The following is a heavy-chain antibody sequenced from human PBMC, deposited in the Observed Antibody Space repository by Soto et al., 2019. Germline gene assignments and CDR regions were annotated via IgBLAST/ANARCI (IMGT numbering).Heavy chain of an antibody. D-gene: IGHD3-22*01. CDR1: GYTFTSYG. V-gene: IGHV1-18*01. CDR3: ARDLKYYHDSSGYYYVFDY. Sequence: QVQLVQSGAEVKKPGASVKVSCKASGYTFTSYGISWVRQAPGQGLEWMGWISGYNGNTNYAEKLQGRVTMTTNTSTSTDSMALRSLRSDDTAVYYCARDLKYYHDSSGYYYVFDYWGQGTLVTVSS. J-gene: IGHJ4*02. CDR2: ISGYNGNT.